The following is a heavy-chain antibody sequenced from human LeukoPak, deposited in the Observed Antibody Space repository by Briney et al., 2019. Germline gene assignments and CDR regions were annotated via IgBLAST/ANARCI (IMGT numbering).Heavy chain of an antibody. CDR1: GYTFTSYY. D-gene: IGHD1-1*01. CDR3: ARDGILEAFDI. Sequence: GASVKLSCKASGYTFTSYYMHWVRQAPGPGLEWMGIINPSGGSTSHAQKFQGRVNMTRDMSTSTVYMELSSLRSEDTAAYYGARDGILEAFDIWGQGTMVTVSS. CDR2: INPSGGST. V-gene: IGHV1-46*01. J-gene: IGHJ3*02.